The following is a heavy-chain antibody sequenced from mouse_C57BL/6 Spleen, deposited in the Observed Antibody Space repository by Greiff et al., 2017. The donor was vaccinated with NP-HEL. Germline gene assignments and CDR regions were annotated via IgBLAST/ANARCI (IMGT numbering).Heavy chain of an antibody. D-gene: IGHD1-1*01. CDR1: GFTFSSYA. V-gene: IGHV5-9-1*02. J-gene: IGHJ3*01. CDR3: TREDDYYGSPSWFAY. Sequence: EVQGVESGEGLVKPGGSLKLSCAASGFTFSSYAMSWVRQTPEKRLEWVAYISSGGDYIYYADTVKGRFTISRDNARNTLYLQMSSLKSEDTAMYYCTREDDYYGSPSWFAYWGQGTLVTVSA. CDR2: ISSGGDYI.